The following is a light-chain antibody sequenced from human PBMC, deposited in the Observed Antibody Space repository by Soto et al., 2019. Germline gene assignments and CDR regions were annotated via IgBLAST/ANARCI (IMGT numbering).Light chain of an antibody. CDR1: QNINSY. J-gene: IGKJ2*01. Sequence: DVPLTQSPSSLSASVGDRVTITCRASQNINSYLNWYQQRPGTAPKFLIYAASSLQSGVPSRFSGSESGTDFTLIISGIQPEDYGFYFCQQTFNTPHTFGQGTKLEI. CDR2: AAS. V-gene: IGKV1-39*01. CDR3: QQTFNTPHT.